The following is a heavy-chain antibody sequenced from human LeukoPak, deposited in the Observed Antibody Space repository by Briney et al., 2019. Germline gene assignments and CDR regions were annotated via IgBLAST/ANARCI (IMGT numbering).Heavy chain of an antibody. CDR2: IRYDGSNK. D-gene: IGHD6-13*01. CDR3: AITLAGYSSSPQYFDY. J-gene: IGHJ4*02. V-gene: IGHV3-30*02. Sequence: GGSLRLSCAASGFTFSSYGMHWVRQAPGKGLEWVAFIRYDGSNKYYADSVKGRFTISRDNSKNTLYLQMNSLRAEDTAVYYCAITLAGYSSSPQYFDYWGQGTLVTVSS. CDR1: GFTFSSYG.